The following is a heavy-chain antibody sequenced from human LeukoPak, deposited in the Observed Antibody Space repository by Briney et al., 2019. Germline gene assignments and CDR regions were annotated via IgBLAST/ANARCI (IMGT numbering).Heavy chain of an antibody. J-gene: IGHJ4*02. V-gene: IGHV1-69*13. CDR3: ASEIGSYDFWSGYYKY. D-gene: IGHD3-3*01. CDR2: IIPIFGTA. Sequence: VASVKVSCKASGGTFSSYAISWVRQAPGQGLEWMGGIIPIFGTANYAQKFQGRVTITADESTSTAYMELSSLRSEDTAVYYCASEIGSYDFWSGYYKYWGQGTLVTVSS. CDR1: GGTFSSYA.